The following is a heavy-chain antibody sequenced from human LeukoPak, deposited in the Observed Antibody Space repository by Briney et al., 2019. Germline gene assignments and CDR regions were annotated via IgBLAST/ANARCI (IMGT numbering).Heavy chain of an antibody. CDR2: IYHGGCT. J-gene: IGHJ5*02. Sequence: SQTLSLTLAVSGTSISSGGYSWSWIRQPPGKGLEWIGYIYHGGCTYYNPSLKSRVTISVDRSKHQFSLKLSSVTAADTAVYYCASSSSWSEFDPWGQGTLVTVSS. D-gene: IGHD6-13*01. V-gene: IGHV4-30-2*01. CDR1: GTSISSGGYS. CDR3: ASSSSWSEFDP.